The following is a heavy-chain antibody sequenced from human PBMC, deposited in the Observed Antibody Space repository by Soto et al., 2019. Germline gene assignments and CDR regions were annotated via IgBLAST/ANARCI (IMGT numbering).Heavy chain of an antibody. CDR1: GFTFSSYA. CDR2: VSSSGATT. D-gene: IGHD3-3*01. Sequence: EVQLLESGGGLGQPGGSLRLSCAASGFTFSSYAMSWFRQAPGKGLEWVSSVSSSGATTYYADSLRGRFSISRDNSKNTLYLQLTSLRAEDTAIYYCAKTIFEPVSQPYDYWGQGTLVAVSS. CDR3: AKTIFEPVSQPYDY. J-gene: IGHJ4*02. V-gene: IGHV3-23*01.